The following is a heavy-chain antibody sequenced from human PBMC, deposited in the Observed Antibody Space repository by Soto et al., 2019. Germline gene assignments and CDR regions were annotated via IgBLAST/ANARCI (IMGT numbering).Heavy chain of an antibody. Sequence: PGWSLRLSCAAAGFTFSSYAMSWVRQAPGKGLEWVSAISGSGGSTYYADSVKGRFTISRDNSKNTLYLQMNSLRAEDTAVYYCAKGYSSSPRYFDYWGQGTLVTVSS. CDR1: GFTFSSYA. J-gene: IGHJ4*02. V-gene: IGHV3-23*01. CDR2: ISGSGGST. D-gene: IGHD6-13*01. CDR3: AKGYSSSPRYFDY.